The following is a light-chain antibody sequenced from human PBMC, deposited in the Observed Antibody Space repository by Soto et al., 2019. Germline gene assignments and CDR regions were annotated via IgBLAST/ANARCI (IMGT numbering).Light chain of an antibody. CDR2: AAS. Sequence: EIVMTQSPGNLSLSPGERATLSCRASRSFASSYLGWYQQKPGQAPRLLLYAASKRATGIPDRFSGSVSGTDFTLTINRLETEDSAVYYCQQYGSSPPYTFGQGTKVDIK. J-gene: IGKJ2*01. CDR1: RSFASSY. V-gene: IGKV3-20*01. CDR3: QQYGSSPPYT.